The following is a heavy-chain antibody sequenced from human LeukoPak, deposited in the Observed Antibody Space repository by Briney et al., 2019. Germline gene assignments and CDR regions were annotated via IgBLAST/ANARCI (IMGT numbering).Heavy chain of an antibody. D-gene: IGHD3-22*01. V-gene: IGHV3-74*01. CDR1: GFTFSSYW. CDR2: INSDGSST. CDR3: ARDTIETYYYDSSGFVPA. Sequence: GALRLSCAASGFTFSSYWMHWVRQAPGKGLVWVSRINSDGSSTSYADSVKGRFTISRDNAKNTLYLQMNSLRAEDTAVYYCARDTIETYYYDSSGFVPAWGQGTMVTVSS. J-gene: IGHJ3*01.